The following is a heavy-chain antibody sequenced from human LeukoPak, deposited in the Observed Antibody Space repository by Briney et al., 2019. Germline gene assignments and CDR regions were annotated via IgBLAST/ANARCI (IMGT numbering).Heavy chain of an antibody. Sequence: QTGGSLRLSCAASGFTFTTYAMNWVRQAPGKGLEWVSYISSSGSTIYYADSVKGRFTISRDNAKNSLSLQMNSLRAEDTAVFYCARAAYGSGSYYYYYGMDVWGQGTTVTVSS. J-gene: IGHJ6*02. V-gene: IGHV3-48*04. CDR3: ARAAYGSGSYYYYYGMDV. CDR1: GFTFTTYA. D-gene: IGHD3-10*01. CDR2: ISSSGSTI.